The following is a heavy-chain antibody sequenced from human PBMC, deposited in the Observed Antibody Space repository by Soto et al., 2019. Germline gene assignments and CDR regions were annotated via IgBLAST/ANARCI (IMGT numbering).Heavy chain of an antibody. CDR1: GGNLSKSS. D-gene: IGHD1-1*01. CDR3: ASKSNLTV. Sequence: QVQLVQSGAEVKKPGSSVKVSCKASGGNLSKSSITWVRQAPGQGLEWMGGIIPFFGAPNYAQKFQGRVTVIADESTDTAYMELSSLSSEDTAKYYCASKSNLTVWGQGTLVTVSS. CDR2: IIPFFGAP. J-gene: IGHJ4*02. V-gene: IGHV1-69*12.